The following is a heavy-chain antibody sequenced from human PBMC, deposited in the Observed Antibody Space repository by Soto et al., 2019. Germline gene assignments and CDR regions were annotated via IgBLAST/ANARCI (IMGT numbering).Heavy chain of an antibody. V-gene: IGHV2-5*01. CDR2: IYWNDDK. CDR3: AHSVADCSSTSCYHSSSWPHFDY. Sequence: QITLKESGPTLVKPTQTLTLTCTFSGFSLSTSGVGVGWIRQPPGKALEWLALIYWNDDKRYSPSLKSRLTITKDTSKNQVVLTMTNMDPVDAATYYCAHSVADCSSTSCYHSSSWPHFDYWGQGTLVTVSS. CDR1: GFSLSTSGVG. J-gene: IGHJ4*02. D-gene: IGHD2-2*01.